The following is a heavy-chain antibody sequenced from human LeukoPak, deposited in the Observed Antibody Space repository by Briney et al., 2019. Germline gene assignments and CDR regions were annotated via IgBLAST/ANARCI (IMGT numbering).Heavy chain of an antibody. CDR2: ISSSGSTI. Sequence: GGSLRLSCAASGFTFSSYEMNWVRQAPGKGLGWVSYISSSGSTIYYADSVKGRFTISRDNAKNSLYLQMNSLRAEDTAVYYCARDSTAAGSYYYYGMDVWGQGTTVTVSS. V-gene: IGHV3-48*03. CDR3: ARDSTAAGSYYYYGMDV. D-gene: IGHD6-13*01. CDR1: GFTFSSYE. J-gene: IGHJ6*02.